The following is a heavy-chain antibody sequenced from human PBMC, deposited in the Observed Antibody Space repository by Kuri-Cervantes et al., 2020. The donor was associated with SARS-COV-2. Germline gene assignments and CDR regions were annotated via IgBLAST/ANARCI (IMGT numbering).Heavy chain of an antibody. J-gene: IGHJ4*02. CDR3: TDY. CDR1: GEAFSGYY. V-gene: IGHV4-34*01. CDR2: VNHRGDT. Sequence: ESLKISCAFYGEAFSGYYWTWIRQSPGKGLEWIGEVNHRGDTNYNPSLMGRVFISVDKSNSQFSLRLTSVTAADTAVWIRTDYWGQGTLVTVSS.